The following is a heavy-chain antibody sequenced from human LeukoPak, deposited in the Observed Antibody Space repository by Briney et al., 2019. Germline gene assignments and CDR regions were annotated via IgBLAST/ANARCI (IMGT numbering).Heavy chain of an antibody. D-gene: IGHD3-16*01. Sequence: PGGSLRLSCEGSGYSFSRFWMHWVRQVPGEGLVWVSRLNEDGGITNYADFAKGRFTISRDNARNTLYLQMNSLSADDTAVYYCTRDIGGRSAYWGQGALVTVPS. J-gene: IGHJ4*02. CDR2: LNEDGGIT. V-gene: IGHV3-74*01. CDR1: GYSFSRFW. CDR3: TRDIGGRSAY.